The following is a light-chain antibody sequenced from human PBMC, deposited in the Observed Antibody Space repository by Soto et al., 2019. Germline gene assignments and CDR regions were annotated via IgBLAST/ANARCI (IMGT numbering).Light chain of an antibody. J-gene: IGKJ1*01. CDR1: QTITTY. CDR2: AAS. CDR3: LQDHDDSWT. V-gene: IGKV1-39*01. Sequence: DIQMTQSPSSLSASVGDRVTITCRASQTITTYLNWYHQRPGKAPKLLIFAASSLQSGVPSRFSGSGSGTDFTLTISSLQPEDFATYYCLQDHDDSWTFGQGTKVDIK.